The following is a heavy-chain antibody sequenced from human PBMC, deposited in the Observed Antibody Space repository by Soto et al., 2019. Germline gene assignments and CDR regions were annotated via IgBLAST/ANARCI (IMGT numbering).Heavy chain of an antibody. J-gene: IGHJ6*03. CDR1: GFTVSSNY. V-gene: IGHV3-53*04. CDR2: IYSGGST. Sequence: GGSLRLSCAASGFTVSSNYMSWVRQAPGKGLEWVSVIYSGGSTYYADSVKGRFTISRHNSKNTLYLQMNSLRAEDTAVYYCARTTSGRYYYYYYMDVWGKGTTVTVSS. CDR3: ARTTSGRYYYYYYMDV. D-gene: IGHD1-26*01.